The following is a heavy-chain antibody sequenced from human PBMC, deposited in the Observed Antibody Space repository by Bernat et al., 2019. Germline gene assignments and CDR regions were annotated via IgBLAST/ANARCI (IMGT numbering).Heavy chain of an antibody. CDR3: AREGSSSYYMDV. CDR1: GGSISSSSYY. Sequence: QLQLQESGPGLVKPSETLSLTCTVSGGSISSSSYYWSWIRQPPGKGLEWIGEINHSGSTNYNPSLKSRVTISVDTSKNQFSLKLSSVTAADTAVYYCAREGSSSYYMDVWGKGTTVTVSS. J-gene: IGHJ6*03. D-gene: IGHD6-6*01. V-gene: IGHV4-39*07. CDR2: INHSGST.